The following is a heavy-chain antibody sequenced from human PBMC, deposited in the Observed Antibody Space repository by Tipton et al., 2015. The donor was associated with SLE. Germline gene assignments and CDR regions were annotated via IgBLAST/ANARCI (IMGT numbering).Heavy chain of an antibody. CDR3: ARPGLGVVAATLFDY. CDR1: GGSISSTSFY. D-gene: IGHD2-15*01. Sequence: TLSLTCTVSGGSISSTSFYWGWIRQPPGKGLEWIGSIYYSGSTYYNPSLKSRVTMSVDTSKNQLSLKLSSVTAADTAVYYCARPGLGVVAATLFDYWGQGTLVTVSS. V-gene: IGHV4-39*07. J-gene: IGHJ4*02. CDR2: IYYSGST.